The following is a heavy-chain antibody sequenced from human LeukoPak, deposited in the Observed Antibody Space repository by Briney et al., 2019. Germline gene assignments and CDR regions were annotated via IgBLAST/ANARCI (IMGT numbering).Heavy chain of an antibody. D-gene: IGHD2-21*02. CDR1: GGSISSSSYY. J-gene: IGHJ4*02. CDR3: ARGPMTEFDY. V-gene: IGHV4-39*01. Sequence: SETLSLTCTVSGGSISSSSYYWGWIRQPPGNGLEWIGSIYYSGSTYYNPSLKSRVTISVDTSKNQFSLKLSSVTAADTAVYYCARGPMTEFDYWGQGTLVTVSS. CDR2: IYYSGST.